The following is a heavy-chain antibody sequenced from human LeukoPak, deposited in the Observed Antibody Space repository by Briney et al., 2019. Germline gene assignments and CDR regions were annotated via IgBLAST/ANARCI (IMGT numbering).Heavy chain of an antibody. CDR1: GFTFSSYW. CDR2: IKQDGSEK. CDR3: ARDFGSSWYIDY. Sequence: PGGSLRLSCAASGFTFSSYWMSWVREAAGKGREWVANIKQDGSEKYYADPVKGRFTISRDNANNSLYLQMNSPRAEDTAVYYCARDFGSSWYIDYWGQGTLVTVSS. J-gene: IGHJ4*02. V-gene: IGHV3-7*03. D-gene: IGHD6-13*01.